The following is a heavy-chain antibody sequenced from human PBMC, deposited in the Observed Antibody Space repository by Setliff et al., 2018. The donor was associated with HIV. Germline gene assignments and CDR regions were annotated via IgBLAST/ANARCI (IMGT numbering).Heavy chain of an antibody. D-gene: IGHD6-6*01. J-gene: IGHJ4*02. CDR1: DVSIRSSDYY. CDR3: ARMESTRPPRGLDY. CDR2: IYYSGST. Sequence: SETLSLTCTVSDVSIRSSDYYWGWIRQPPGKGLEWIGTIYYSGSTQYNPSFKSRVTISIDTSKNEFSLKLLSVTAADTAVYYCARMESTRPPRGLDYWGQGTLVTVSS. V-gene: IGHV4-39*01.